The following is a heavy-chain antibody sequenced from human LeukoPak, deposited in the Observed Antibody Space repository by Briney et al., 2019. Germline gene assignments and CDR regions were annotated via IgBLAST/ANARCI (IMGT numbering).Heavy chain of an antibody. V-gene: IGHV3-30*18. CDR2: ISYDGSNK. CDR3: AKTGYHDFWSGYYDY. D-gene: IGHD3-3*01. J-gene: IGHJ4*02. CDR1: GFTFSSYG. Sequence: GGSLRLSCAASGFTFSSYGMHWVRQAPGKGLEWVAVISYDGSNKYYADSVKGRFTISRDNSKNTLYLQMNSLRAEDTAVYYCAKTGYHDFWSGYYDYWGQGTLVTVSS.